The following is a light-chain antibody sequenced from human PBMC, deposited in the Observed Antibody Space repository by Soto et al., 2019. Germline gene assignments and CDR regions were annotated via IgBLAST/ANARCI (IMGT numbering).Light chain of an antibody. J-gene: IGLJ3*02. CDR3: QTWGPGFRV. Sequence: QSVLTQSPSASASLGASVKFTCTLSSGHSSYAIAWHQQQPEKGPRYLMKLNSDGSHNKGDGIPDRFSGSSSGAERYLTISSLQSEDEADYYCQTWGPGFRVFGGGTKLTVL. CDR1: SGHSSYA. CDR2: LNSDGSH. V-gene: IGLV4-69*01.